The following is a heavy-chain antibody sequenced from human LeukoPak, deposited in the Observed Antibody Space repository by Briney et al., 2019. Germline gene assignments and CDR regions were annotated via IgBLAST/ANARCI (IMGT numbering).Heavy chain of an antibody. CDR3: ARHRIESSWYGGAFDI. J-gene: IGHJ3*02. Sequence: ASVKVSCKASGYTFTGYYMHWVRQAPGQGLEWMGWINPNSGGTNYAQKFQGWVTMTRDTSISTAYMELSRLRSDDTAVYYCARHRIESSWYGGAFDIWGQGTMVTVSS. V-gene: IGHV1-2*04. D-gene: IGHD6-13*01. CDR2: INPNSGGT. CDR1: GYTFTGYY.